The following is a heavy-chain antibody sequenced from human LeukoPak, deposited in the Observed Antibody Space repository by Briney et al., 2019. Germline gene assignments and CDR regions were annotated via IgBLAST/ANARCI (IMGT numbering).Heavy chain of an antibody. CDR3: VKGLSDDLLTGTSKY. Sequence: GGSLRLSCAASGFTFSNYAMSWVRQAPGKGLAWVSIISGSGGTTYYGDSVKGRFTISRDNAKNTLFLQMNSLRAEDTAVYYCVKGLSDDLLTGTSKYWGQGTLVAVSS. V-gene: IGHV3-23*01. CDR2: ISGSGGTT. CDR1: GFTFSNYA. J-gene: IGHJ4*02. D-gene: IGHD3-9*01.